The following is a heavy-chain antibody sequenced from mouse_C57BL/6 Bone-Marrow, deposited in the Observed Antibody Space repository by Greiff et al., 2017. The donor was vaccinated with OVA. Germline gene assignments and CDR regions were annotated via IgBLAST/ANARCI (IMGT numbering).Heavy chain of an antibody. CDR1: GYTFTEYT. CDR2: FYPGSGSI. D-gene: IGHD1-1*01. J-gene: IGHJ2*01. V-gene: IGHV1-62-2*01. CDR3: ARHEAYYYGSSKGYYFDY. Sequence: QVQLQQSGAELVKPGASVKLSCKASGYTFTEYTIHWVKQRSGQGLEWIGWFYPGSGSIKYNEKFKDKATLTADKSSSTVYMELSRLTSEDSAVYVCARHEAYYYGSSKGYYFDYWGQGTTLTVSS.